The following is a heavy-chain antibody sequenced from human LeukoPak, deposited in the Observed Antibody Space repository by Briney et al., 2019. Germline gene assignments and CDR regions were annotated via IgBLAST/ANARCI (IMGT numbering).Heavy chain of an antibody. CDR3: ARRLLSRRIVMVVPPRFAS. CDR2: INDSGST. D-gene: IGHD2-15*01. J-gene: IGHJ5*01. Sequence: SETLSLTCSVYGGSVNGHYWRWIRQPPGNGLEWMGEINDSGSTNYNPPLKRRLTISVDTSKNQFSLKLRSVSVADTAVYSCARRLLSRRIVMVVPPRFASWGQGTLVTVSS. V-gene: IGHV4-34*01. CDR1: GGSVNGHY.